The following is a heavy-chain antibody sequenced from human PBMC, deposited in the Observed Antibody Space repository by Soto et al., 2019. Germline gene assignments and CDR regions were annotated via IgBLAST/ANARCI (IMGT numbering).Heavy chain of an antibody. D-gene: IGHD2-21*02. CDR1: GDSISSSTYH. V-gene: IGHV4-39*01. CDR3: ARQRTSVVTQAYFDV. Sequence: SETLSLTCTVSGDSISSSTYHWGWIRQPPGKGLEWIGSIYYSGSTYYNPSLKSRVTISVDMSKNQFSLNLSSVTAADTALYFCARQRTSVVTQAYFDVWGPGSLVTVSS. CDR2: IYYSGST. J-gene: IGHJ4*02.